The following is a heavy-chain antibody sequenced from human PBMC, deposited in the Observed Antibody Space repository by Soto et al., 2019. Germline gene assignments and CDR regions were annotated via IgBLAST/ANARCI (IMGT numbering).Heavy chain of an antibody. V-gene: IGHV3-11*01. J-gene: IGHJ4*02. Sequence: PGGSLRLSFAASGFTFSDYYMTWIRQAPGKGLEWVSYISSSGNSIYYADSVRGRFTVSRDNAKNSLFLQMNSLRAEDTAVYYRARRAAAGRCFDCCGLGTLVILCS. CDR1: GFTFSDYY. CDR2: ISSSGNSI. D-gene: IGHD6-13*01. CDR3: ARRAAAGRCFDC.